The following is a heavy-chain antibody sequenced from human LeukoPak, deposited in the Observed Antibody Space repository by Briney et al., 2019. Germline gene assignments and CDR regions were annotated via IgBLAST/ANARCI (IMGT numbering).Heavy chain of an antibody. D-gene: IGHD1-26*01. CDR2: ISYDGSNK. CDR3: AKRMSGSYYPEY. CDR1: GFTFSNCG. V-gene: IGHV3-30*18. J-gene: IGHJ4*02. Sequence: GGSLRLSCATSGFTFSNCGMHWVRQAPGKGLQWVAVISYDGSNKYYADSVKGRFTISRDNSENTLYLQMNSLTAEDTAVYYCAKRMSGSYYPEYWGQGTLVTVSS.